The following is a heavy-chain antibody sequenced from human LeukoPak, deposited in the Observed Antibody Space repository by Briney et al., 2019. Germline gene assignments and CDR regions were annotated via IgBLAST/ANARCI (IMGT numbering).Heavy chain of an antibody. D-gene: IGHD4-23*01. V-gene: IGHV1-46*01. Sequence: ASVKVSCKASGYTFTSYYMRWVRQAPGQGLEWMGIINPSGGSTSYAQKFQGRVTMTRDMSTSTVYMELSSLRSEDTAVYYCARAVGLYGGNPRRLDYWGQGTLVTVSS. CDR1: GYTFTSYY. J-gene: IGHJ4*02. CDR3: ARAVGLYGGNPRRLDY. CDR2: INPSGGST.